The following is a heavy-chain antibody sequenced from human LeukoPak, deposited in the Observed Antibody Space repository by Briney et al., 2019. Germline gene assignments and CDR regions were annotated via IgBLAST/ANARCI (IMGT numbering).Heavy chain of an antibody. D-gene: IGHD2-15*01. CDR1: GGTFSSYA. CDR2: IIPIFGTA. CDR3: ARDSLGYCSGGSCYSGAFDI. J-gene: IGHJ3*02. V-gene: IGHV1-69*05. Sequence: SXKVSCXASGGTFSSYAISWVRQAPGQGLEWMGGIIPIFGTANYAQKFQGRVTITTDESTSTAYMELSSLRSEDTAVYYCARDSLGYCSGGSCYSGAFDIWGQGTMVTVSS.